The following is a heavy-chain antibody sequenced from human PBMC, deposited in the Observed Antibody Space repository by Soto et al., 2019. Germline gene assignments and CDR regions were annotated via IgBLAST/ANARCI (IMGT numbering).Heavy chain of an antibody. V-gene: IGHV4-59*08. CDR3: ARHPGYYDILTGYTTYYFDY. D-gene: IGHD3-9*01. J-gene: IGHJ4*02. CDR2: IYYRGNT. CDR1: GGSIGTYY. Sequence: PSETLSLTCTVSGGSIGTYYWSWIRQPPGKGLEWIGYIYYRGNTDYNPSLKSRVTISLDTPKNQFSLKLSSVTAADMAVYYCARHPGYYDILTGYTTYYFDYWGQGILVTVSS.